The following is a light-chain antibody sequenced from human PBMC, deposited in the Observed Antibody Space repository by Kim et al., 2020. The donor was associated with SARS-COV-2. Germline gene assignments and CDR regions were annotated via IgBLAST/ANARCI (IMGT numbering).Light chain of an antibody. CDR2: DAS. V-gene: IGKV3-11*01. CDR1: PSVSIY. J-gene: IGKJ2*01. CDR3: QHRSNWYT. Sequence: LSLSPGEPAPLSCRASPSVSIYLAWYQHKPGQAPRLLISDASNRATGIPPRFTGSGSETDFTLTITSLEPEDSAVYYCQHRSNWYTFGQGTKLEI.